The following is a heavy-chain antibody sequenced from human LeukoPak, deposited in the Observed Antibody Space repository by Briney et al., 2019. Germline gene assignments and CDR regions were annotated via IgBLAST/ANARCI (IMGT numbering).Heavy chain of an antibody. CDR1: GFTVSSTY. CDR2: LHSGVTT. J-gene: IGHJ3*02. Sequence: PGGSLRLSCVVSGFTVSSTYMSWVRQAPGKELEWVSVLHSGVTTYYADSVKGRFTISRDNSKNTLYLQTNSLRAEDTAVYYCARGGDIVGATRSAFDIWGQGTMVTVSS. V-gene: IGHV3-53*01. D-gene: IGHD1-26*01. CDR3: ARGGDIVGATRSAFDI.